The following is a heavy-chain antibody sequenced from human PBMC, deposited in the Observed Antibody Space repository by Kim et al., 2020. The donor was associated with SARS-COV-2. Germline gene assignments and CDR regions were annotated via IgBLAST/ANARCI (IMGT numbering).Heavy chain of an antibody. V-gene: IGHV1-3*01. D-gene: IGHD3-22*01. Sequence: GNTKYSQKFQGRVTMTRDTAASTAYMELSSLRSEDTAVYYCARAMTYYFDYWGQGTLVTVSS. CDR2: GNT. J-gene: IGHJ4*02. CDR3: ARAMTYYFDY.